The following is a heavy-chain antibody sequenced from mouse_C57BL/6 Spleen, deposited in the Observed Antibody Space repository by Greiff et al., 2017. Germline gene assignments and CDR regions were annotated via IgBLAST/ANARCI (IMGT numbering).Heavy chain of an antibody. CDR3: ARDGGDYDYAMDY. CDR2: INYDGSST. D-gene: IGHD2-4*01. Sequence: EVKLVESEGGLVQPGSSMKLSCTASGFTFSDYYMAWVRQVPEKGLEWVANINYDGSSTYYLDSLKSRFIISRDNAKNILYLQMSSLKSEDTATYYCARDGGDYDYAMDYWGQGTSVTVSS. CDR1: GFTFSDYY. J-gene: IGHJ4*01. V-gene: IGHV5-16*01.